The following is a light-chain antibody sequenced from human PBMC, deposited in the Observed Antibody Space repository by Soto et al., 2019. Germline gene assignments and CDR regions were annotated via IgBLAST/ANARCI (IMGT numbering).Light chain of an antibody. CDR3: QHQGT. CDR2: GAS. CDR1: QSVSSN. V-gene: IGKV3-15*01. J-gene: IGKJ1*01. Sequence: EIVMTQSPATLSVSPGERATLSCRASQSVSSNLAWYQQKPGQAPRLLIYGASTGATGIPARFSGSGSGTEFTLTISSLQSEDFAVYYCQHQGTFGQGTKVEIK.